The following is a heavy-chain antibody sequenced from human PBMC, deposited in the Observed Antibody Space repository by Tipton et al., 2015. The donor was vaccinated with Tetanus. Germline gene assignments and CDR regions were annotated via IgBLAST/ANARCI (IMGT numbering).Heavy chain of an antibody. D-gene: IGHD6-19*01. J-gene: IGHJ6*02. CDR3: ARAEYSSGWFSTDRDYYYGMDV. Sequence: TLSLTCSVSGGSLSTYFWTWIRQPPGKGLEWVGYISYTGSTNYNPSLKSRLSISLNTSHNQISLKLTSPAATDTAVYYCARAEYSSGWFSTDRDYYYGMDVWGQGTTVTVSS. V-gene: IGHV4-59*01. CDR1: GGSLSTYF. CDR2: ISYTGST.